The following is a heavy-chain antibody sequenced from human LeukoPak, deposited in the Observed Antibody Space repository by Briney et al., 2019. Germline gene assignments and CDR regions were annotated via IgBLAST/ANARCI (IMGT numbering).Heavy chain of an antibody. CDR3: ARDDGGNLDY. CDR1: GFTFNNYW. J-gene: IGHJ4*02. CDR2: INKDGSTK. V-gene: IGHV3-7*01. Sequence: PGGSLRLSCVASGFTFNNYWMAWVRQAPGKGLAWLANINKDGSTKQYVGSVKGRFTISRDNAKKSLLLQMTSLRAEDSALYYCARDDGGNLDYWGQGTLVTVSS. D-gene: IGHD4-23*01.